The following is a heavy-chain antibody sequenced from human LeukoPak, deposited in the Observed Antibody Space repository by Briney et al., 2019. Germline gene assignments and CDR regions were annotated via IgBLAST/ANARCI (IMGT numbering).Heavy chain of an antibody. CDR2: INHSGST. D-gene: IGHD3-10*01. CDR1: GGSFSGYY. CDR3: ARGYGSGSSYYYYGMDV. J-gene: IGHJ6*02. V-gene: IGHV4-34*01. Sequence: SETLSLTCAVYGGSFSGYYWSWIRQPPGKGLEWTGEINHSGSTNYNPSLKSRVTISVDTSKNQFSLKLSSVTAADTAVYYCARGYGSGSSYYYYGMDVWGQGTTVTVSS.